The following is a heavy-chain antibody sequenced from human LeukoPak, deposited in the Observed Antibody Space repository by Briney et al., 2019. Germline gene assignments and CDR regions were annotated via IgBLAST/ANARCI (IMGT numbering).Heavy chain of an antibody. CDR1: GYTFTSYY. CDR3: ARSRVPYDSSGYYGGVFDY. V-gene: IGHV1-46*01. J-gene: IGHJ4*02. CDR2: INPSGGST. D-gene: IGHD3-22*01. Sequence: ASAKVSCKASGYTFTSYYMHWVRQAPGQGLEWMGIINPSGGSTSYAQKFQGRVTMTRDTSTSTVYMELRSLRSDDTAVYYCARSRVPYDSSGYYGGVFDYWGQGTLVTVSS.